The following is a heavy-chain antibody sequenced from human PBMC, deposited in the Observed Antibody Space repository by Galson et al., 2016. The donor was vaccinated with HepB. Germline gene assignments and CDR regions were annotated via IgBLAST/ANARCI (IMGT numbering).Heavy chain of an antibody. CDR1: GITFRSYT. Sequence: SLRLSCAVSGITFRSYTMNWVRQAPGKGLEWVSSISGGCSYIYYADSVKGRFTISRDNAKNSLYLQMNSLRAEDTAVYYCASRHSGWYYFDYWGQGTLVTVSS. CDR3: ASRHSGWYYFDY. J-gene: IGHJ4*02. V-gene: IGHV3-21*01. CDR2: ISGGCSYI. D-gene: IGHD6-19*01.